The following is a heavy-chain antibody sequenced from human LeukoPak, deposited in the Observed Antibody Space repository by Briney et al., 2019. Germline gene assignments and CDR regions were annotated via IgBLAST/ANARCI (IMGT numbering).Heavy chain of an antibody. Sequence: SETLSLTCAVYGGSFSGYYWSWIRQPPGKGLEWIGEINHSGSTNYNPSLKSRVTISVDTSKNQFSLKLSSVTAADTAVYYCAGPRDSSGYYYSDWGQGALVTVSS. CDR3: AGPRDSSGYYYSD. D-gene: IGHD3-22*01. CDR2: INHSGST. V-gene: IGHV4-34*01. J-gene: IGHJ4*02. CDR1: GGSFSGYY.